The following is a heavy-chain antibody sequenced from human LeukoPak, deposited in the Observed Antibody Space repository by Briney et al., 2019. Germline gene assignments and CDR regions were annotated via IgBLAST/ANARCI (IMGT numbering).Heavy chain of an antibody. Sequence: GGSLRLSCAASGSGFTFNNYWMHWVRQAPGEGLVWVSRINADGSTTSYADSVRGRFTISRDNAKNTLYLQMNSLRAEDTAVYYCARDSSMLRGPLVIYYFDFWGQGTLVTVSS. V-gene: IGHV3-74*01. CDR3: ARDSSMLRGPLVIYYFDF. J-gene: IGHJ4*02. CDR2: INADGSTT. D-gene: IGHD3-10*01. CDR1: GSGFTFNNYW.